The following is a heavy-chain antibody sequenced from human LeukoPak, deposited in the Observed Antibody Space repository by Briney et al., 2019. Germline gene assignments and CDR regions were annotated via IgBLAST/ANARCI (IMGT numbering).Heavy chain of an antibody. Sequence: PGGSLRLSCATSGLIFNNYWMSWVRQAPGKGLEWVANIKRDGSDKYYVESVKGRFTISRDNARNSVYLQMNSLRVEDMAVYYCARDSSPWMIDEWGQGTLLTVSS. CDR3: ARDSSPWMIDE. J-gene: IGHJ4*02. CDR1: GLIFNNYW. D-gene: IGHD3-22*01. V-gene: IGHV3-7*01. CDR2: IKRDGSDK.